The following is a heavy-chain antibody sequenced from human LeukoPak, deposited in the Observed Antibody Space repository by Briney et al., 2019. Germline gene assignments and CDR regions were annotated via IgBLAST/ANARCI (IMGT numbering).Heavy chain of an antibody. Sequence: SETLSLTCTVSGGSLSNYYWSWIRRPPGKGLEWIGYISYSGSTNYNPSLRSRVTISVDTSKNQFSLKLSSVTAADTAVYYCASDSGWSDAFDIWGQGTMVTVSS. J-gene: IGHJ3*02. CDR2: ISYSGST. V-gene: IGHV4-59*12. CDR1: GGSLSNYY. CDR3: ASDSGWSDAFDI. D-gene: IGHD6-19*01.